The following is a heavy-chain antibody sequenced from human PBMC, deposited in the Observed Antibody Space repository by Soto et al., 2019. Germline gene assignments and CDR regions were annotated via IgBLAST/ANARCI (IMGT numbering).Heavy chain of an antibody. CDR3: ARGPIVVVTERGDAFDF. D-gene: IGHD2-21*02. J-gene: IGHJ3*01. CDR2: ISYDGSNK. Sequence: GGSLRLSCAASGFTFSSYAMHWVRQAPGKGLEWVAVISYDGSNKYYADSVKGRFTISRDNSKNTLYLQMNSLRAEDTAVYYCARGPIVVVTERGDAFDFWGQGTMVTV. V-gene: IGHV3-30-3*01. CDR1: GFTFSSYA.